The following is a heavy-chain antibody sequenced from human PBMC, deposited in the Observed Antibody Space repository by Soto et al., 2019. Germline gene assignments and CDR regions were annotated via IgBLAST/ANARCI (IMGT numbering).Heavy chain of an antibody. J-gene: IGHJ5*02. CDR1: GGSISSYY. CDR3: ARDPRGYDGWFDP. Sequence: SETLSLTCTVSGGSISSYYWSWIRQPPGKGLEWIGYIYYSGSTNYNPSLKSRVTISVDTSKNQFSLKLSSVTAADTAVYYCARDPRGYDGWFDPWGQGTLVTVSS. CDR2: IYYSGST. V-gene: IGHV4-59*01. D-gene: IGHD5-12*01.